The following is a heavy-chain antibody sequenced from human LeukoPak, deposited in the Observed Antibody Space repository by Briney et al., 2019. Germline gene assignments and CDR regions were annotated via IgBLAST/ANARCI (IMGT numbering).Heavy chain of an antibody. CDR2: INHSGST. D-gene: IGHD4-23*01. CDR1: GGSFSGNY. V-gene: IGHV4-34*01. J-gene: IGHJ4*02. Sequence: SETLSLTCAVYGGSFSGNYWSWIRQPPGKGLEWIGEINHSGSTNYNPSLKSRVTISVDTSKNQFSLKLISVTAADTAVYYCARVAATVVTFDYWGQGTLSPSPQ. CDR3: ARVAATVVTFDY.